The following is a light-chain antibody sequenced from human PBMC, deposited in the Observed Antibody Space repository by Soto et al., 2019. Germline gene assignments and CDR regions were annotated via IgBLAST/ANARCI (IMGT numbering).Light chain of an antibody. Sequence: EIVMTQSPATLSVSPGERATLSCRASQSVSGNLAWYQQKTGQAPRLLIYGASTRATGIPARFSGSGSGTEFTLPISRLQSEDFAVYYCKQYNNWPPITFGQGTRLEIK. J-gene: IGKJ5*01. CDR1: QSVSGN. CDR3: KQYNNWPPIT. V-gene: IGKV3-15*01. CDR2: GAS.